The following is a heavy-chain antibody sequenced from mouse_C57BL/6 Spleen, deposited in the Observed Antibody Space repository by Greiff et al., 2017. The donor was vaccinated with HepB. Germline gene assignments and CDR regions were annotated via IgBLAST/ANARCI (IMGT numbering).Heavy chain of an antibody. V-gene: IGHV5-17*01. CDR3: ARSFYGSSPYYYAMDY. CDR1: GFTFSDYG. CDR2: ISSGSSTI. Sequence: DVHLVESGGGLVKPGGSLKLSCAASGFTFSDYGMHWVRQAPEKGLEWVAYISSGSSTIYYADTVKGRFTISRDNAKNTLFLQMTSLRSEDTAMYYCARSFYGSSPYYYAMDYWGQGTSVTVSS. D-gene: IGHD1-1*01. J-gene: IGHJ4*01.